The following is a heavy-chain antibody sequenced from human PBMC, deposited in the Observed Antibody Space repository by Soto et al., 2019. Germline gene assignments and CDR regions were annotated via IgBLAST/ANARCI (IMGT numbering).Heavy chain of an antibody. CDR2: NNDSGDT. V-gene: IGHV4-34*01. CDR1: GGSFSNYY. J-gene: IGHJ2*01. CDR3: ARGRPFGGGIPHWHFDL. Sequence: QVQLQQWGGGLLQASETLSLTCAVYGGSFSNYYWSWIRQTPGRGLEWIGENNDSGDTKYNPSLKTRVAISVDTSKNRFALKVSSLTAADTAMYYCARGRPFGGGIPHWHFDLWGRGTLVTVSS. D-gene: IGHD3-16*01.